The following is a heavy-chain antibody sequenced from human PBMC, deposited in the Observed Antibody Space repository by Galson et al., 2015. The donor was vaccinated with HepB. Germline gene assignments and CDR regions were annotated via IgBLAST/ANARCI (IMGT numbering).Heavy chain of an antibody. Sequence: SLRLSCAASGFTFSTSAMRWVRQAPGKGLAWVSALSGSGSSTHHADSVKGRFTISRDNSKNTLYLQMNSLRAEATAVYYCAKGPYCSSASCYWSGLNNWYFDLWGRGTLVTVSS. CDR3: AKGPYCSSASCYWSGLNNWYFDL. J-gene: IGHJ2*01. V-gene: IGHV3-23*01. D-gene: IGHD2-2*01. CDR2: LSGSGSST. CDR1: GFTFSTSA.